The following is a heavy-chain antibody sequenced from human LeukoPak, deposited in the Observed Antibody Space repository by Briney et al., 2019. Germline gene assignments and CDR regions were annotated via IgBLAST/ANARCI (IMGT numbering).Heavy chain of an antibody. CDR1: GGSISSSSYY. J-gene: IGHJ4*02. CDR3: AQSIPSYYYDSSGPSGY. V-gene: IGHV4-39*01. CDR2: IYYSGST. Sequence: SETLSLTCTVSGGSISSSSYYWGWIRQPPGKGLEWIGSIYYSGSTYYNPSLKSRVTISVDTSKNQFSLKLSSVTAADTAVYYCAQSIPSYYYDSSGPSGYWGQGTLVTVSS. D-gene: IGHD3-22*01.